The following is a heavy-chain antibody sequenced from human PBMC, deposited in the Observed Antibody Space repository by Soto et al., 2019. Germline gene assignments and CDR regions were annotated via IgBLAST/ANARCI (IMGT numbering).Heavy chain of an antibody. D-gene: IGHD3-16*02. CDR3: ATIGVSGYLAV. CDR2: ISHSGST. J-gene: IGHJ6*02. CDR1: GAAIKRGGFT. Sequence: TLSLTCSVSGAAIKRGGFTWTWIRRHAGRGREGLRYISHSGSTDDNPSLKRRRSISGDTSKNHYSLTLTSVTAADADVYYCATIGVSGYLAVWGQGTTVTVSS. V-gene: IGHV4-31*03.